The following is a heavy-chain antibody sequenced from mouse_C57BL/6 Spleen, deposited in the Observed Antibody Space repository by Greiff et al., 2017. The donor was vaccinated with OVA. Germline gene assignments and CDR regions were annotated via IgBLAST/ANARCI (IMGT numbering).Heavy chain of an antibody. D-gene: IGHD1-1*01. J-gene: IGHJ2*01. CDR2: IDPSDSYT. CDR1: GYTFTSYW. V-gene: IGHV1-69*01. Sequence: QVQLQQPGAELVMPGASVKLSCKASGYTFTSYWMHWVKQRPGQGLEWIGEIDPSDSYTNYNQKFKGKSTLTVDKSSSTAYMQLSSLTSEDSAVYYGARSDYGSRGGFDYWGQGTTLTVSS. CDR3: ARSDYGSRGGFDY.